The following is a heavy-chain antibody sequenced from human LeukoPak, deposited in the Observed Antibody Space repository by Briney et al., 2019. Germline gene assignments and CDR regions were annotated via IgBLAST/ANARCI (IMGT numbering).Heavy chain of an antibody. CDR3: ARDGGL. D-gene: IGHD3-16*01. J-gene: IGHJ4*02. Sequence: ASVKVSCKASGYPFLSYGINWVRQAPGQGLEWLGWIGTYSANTAYAPSFQGRVTMTTDTSTSTVYMELRSLTSDDTAMYYCARDGGLWGQGTLVTVSS. CDR1: GYPFLSYG. CDR2: IGTYSANT. V-gene: IGHV1-18*01.